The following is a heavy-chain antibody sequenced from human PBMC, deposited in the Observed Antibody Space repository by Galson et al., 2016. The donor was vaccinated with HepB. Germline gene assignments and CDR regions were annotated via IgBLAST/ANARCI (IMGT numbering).Heavy chain of an antibody. D-gene: IGHD1-1*01. CDR3: ARAYQYTLDY. CDR2: INQDGTEK. J-gene: IGHJ4*02. V-gene: IGHV3-7*04. Sequence: SLRLSCAAFGFTFSSYGMHWVRQAPGKGLEWVANINQDGTEKHYLDSVRGRFTISRDNAKSSLFLQMNSLRAEDTAVYFCARAYQYTLDYWGQGTLVTVSS. CDR1: GFTFSSYG.